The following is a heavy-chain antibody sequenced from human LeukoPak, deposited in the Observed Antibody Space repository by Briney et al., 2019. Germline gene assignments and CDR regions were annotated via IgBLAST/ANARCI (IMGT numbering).Heavy chain of an antibody. V-gene: IGHV4-61*01. CDR1: GGSISSSSYY. CDR3: ARGARGQLASYYYYYMDV. CDR2: IYYSGST. J-gene: IGHJ6*03. D-gene: IGHD1-1*01. Sequence: SETLSLTCTVSGGSISSSSYYWSWIRQPPGKGLEWIGYIYYSGSTDYNPSLKSRVTISVDTYKNQFSLKLSSVTAADTAVYYCARGARGQLASYYYYYMDVWGKGTTVTVSS.